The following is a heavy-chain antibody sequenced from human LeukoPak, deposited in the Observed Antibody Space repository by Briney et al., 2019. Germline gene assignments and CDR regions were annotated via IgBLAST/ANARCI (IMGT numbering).Heavy chain of an antibody. CDR3: ARTYYDIYNWFDP. D-gene: IGHD3-9*01. CDR1: GFTFTGYY. V-gene: IGHV1-2*02. J-gene: IGHJ5*02. Sequence: ASVKVSCKASGFTFTGYYMHWVRQAPGQGLEWMGWINPNSGGTNYQGRVTMTRDTSISTAYMELSRLRSDDTAVYYCARTYYDIYNWFDPWGQGTLVTVSS. CDR2: INPNSGGT.